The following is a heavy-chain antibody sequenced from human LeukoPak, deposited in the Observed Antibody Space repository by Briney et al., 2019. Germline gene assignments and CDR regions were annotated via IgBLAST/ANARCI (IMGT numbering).Heavy chain of an antibody. CDR2: ISYDGSNK. CDR1: GFTFSSYA. Sequence: GGSLRLSCAASGFTFSSYAMHWVRQAPGKGLEWVAVISYDGSNKYYADSVKGRFTISRDNSRNTLYLQMNSLRAEDTAVYYCARVGLRRGGYWGQGTLVTVSS. V-gene: IGHV3-30*04. J-gene: IGHJ4*02. D-gene: IGHD3-3*01. CDR3: ARVGLRRGGY.